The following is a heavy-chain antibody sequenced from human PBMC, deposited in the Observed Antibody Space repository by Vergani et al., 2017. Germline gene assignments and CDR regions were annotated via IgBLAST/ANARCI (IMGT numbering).Heavy chain of an antibody. CDR2: IDPSDSYT. J-gene: IGHJ3*02. V-gene: IGHV5-10-1*03. D-gene: IGHD6-13*01. CDR3: AASIAAAGTIGVFDI. Sequence: EVQLVQSGAEVKKPGESLRISCKGSGYSFTSYWISWVRQMPGKGLEWMGRIDPSDSYTNYSPSFQGHVTISADKSISTAYLQWSSLKASDNAMDYCAASIAAAGTIGVFDIWGQGIMVIVSS. CDR1: GYSFTSYW.